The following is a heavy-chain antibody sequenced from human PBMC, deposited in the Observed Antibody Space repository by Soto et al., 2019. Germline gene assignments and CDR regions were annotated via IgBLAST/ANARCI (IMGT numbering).Heavy chain of an antibody. D-gene: IGHD6-13*01. CDR1: GFTFSGYA. J-gene: IGHJ4*02. CDR2: ISYDGSNK. Sequence: QVQLVESGGGVVQPGRSLRLSCAASGFTFSGYAMHWVRQAPGKGLEWVAVISYDGSNKYYADSVKGRFTISRDNSKNTLYLQMNSLRAEDTAVYYCASPYSSSLPYYFDYWGQGTLVTVSS. V-gene: IGHV3-30-3*01. CDR3: ASPYSSSLPYYFDY.